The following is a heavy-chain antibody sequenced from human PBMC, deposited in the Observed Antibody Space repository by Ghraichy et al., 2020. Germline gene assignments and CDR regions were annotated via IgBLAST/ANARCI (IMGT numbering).Heavy chain of an antibody. V-gene: IGHV3-21*01. CDR2: ISRSGTDI. Sequence: GGSLRLSCQGSGFTFSGFSMNWIRQAPGKGLEWVSSISRSGTDIDYADSVRGRFTISRDNAKNSLSLQMNSLRAEDTAVYYCAGDSVASIDYFDYWGQGTLVTVSS. CDR1: GFTFSGFS. CDR3: AGDSVASIDYFDY. J-gene: IGHJ4*02. D-gene: IGHD1-26*01.